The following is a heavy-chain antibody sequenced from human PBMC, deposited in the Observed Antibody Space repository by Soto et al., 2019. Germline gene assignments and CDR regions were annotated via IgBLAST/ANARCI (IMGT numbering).Heavy chain of an antibody. D-gene: IGHD6-19*01. V-gene: IGHV3-21*01. Sequence: EVQLVESGGGLVKPGGSLRLSCAASGFTFSSYSMNWVRQAPGKGLEWVSSISSSSSYIYYADSVKGRFTISRDNAKNSLYLQMNSLRAEDTAVYYCASSIAVAGNQIDYWGQGTLVTVSS. CDR1: GFTFSSYS. J-gene: IGHJ4*02. CDR3: ASSIAVAGNQIDY. CDR2: ISSSSSYI.